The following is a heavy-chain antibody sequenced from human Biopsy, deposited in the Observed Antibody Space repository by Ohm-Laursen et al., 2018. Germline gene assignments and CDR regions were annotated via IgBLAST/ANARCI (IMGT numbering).Heavy chain of an antibody. CDR1: GFSFSDYY. D-gene: IGHD2-8*01. V-gene: IGHV3-33*06. Sequence: RSLRLSCAASGFSFSDYYMSWIRQAPGKGLEWVAAIWYDGSNKNYADSVKGRFTISRDNSKNTLYLQMNSLRGEDTAVYYCAKCMTGGSNYYFHHCGQGTLVTVSS. J-gene: IGHJ4*02. CDR3: AKCMTGGSNYYFHH. CDR2: IWYDGSNK.